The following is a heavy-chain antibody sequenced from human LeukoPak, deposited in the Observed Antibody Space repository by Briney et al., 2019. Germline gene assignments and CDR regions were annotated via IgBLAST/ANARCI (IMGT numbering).Heavy chain of an antibody. D-gene: IGHD3-22*01. CDR2: IFPGDSDT. V-gene: IGHV5-51*01. J-gene: IGHJ4*02. CDR1: GYSFITYL. Sequence: GESLKISCKSSGYSFITYLIGVVRQMPGKGLEWMGIIFPGDSDTRYSPSFQGQVTISVDKSISSAYLQWSSLKASDTAMYYCARGEDNYYDSSGYYLTYWGQGTLVTVSS. CDR3: ARGEDNYYDSSGYYLTY.